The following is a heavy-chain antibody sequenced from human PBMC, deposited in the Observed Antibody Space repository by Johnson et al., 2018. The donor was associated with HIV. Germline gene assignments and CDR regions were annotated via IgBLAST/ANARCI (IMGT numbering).Heavy chain of an antibody. CDR3: ARDGGRGDLDI. J-gene: IGHJ3*02. CDR1: GFTFDDYG. Sequence: VQLVESGGGVVRPGGSLRLSCAASGFTFDDYGMSWVRQAPGKGLEWVSGINWNSGSIGYADSVKGRFTISRDNAKKSLYLQLNSLRVDDTAVYYCARDGGRGDLDIWGHGTRVSVSS. CDR2: INWNSGSI. D-gene: IGHD3-16*01. V-gene: IGHV3-20*04.